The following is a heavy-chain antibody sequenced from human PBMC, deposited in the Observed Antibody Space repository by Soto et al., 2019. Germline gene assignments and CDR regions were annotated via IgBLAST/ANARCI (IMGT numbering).Heavy chain of an antibody. D-gene: IGHD6-13*01. CDR1: GGSISSSNW. J-gene: IGHJ4*02. CDR2: IYHSGST. V-gene: IGHV4-4*02. Sequence: KSSETLSLTCAVSGGSISSSNWWSWVRQPPGKGLEWIGEIYHSGSTNYNPSLKSRVTISVDKSKNQFSLKLSSVTAADTAVYYCAVTLSSSWYRPSPPDYWGQGTLVTVSS. CDR3: AVTLSSSWYRPSPPDY.